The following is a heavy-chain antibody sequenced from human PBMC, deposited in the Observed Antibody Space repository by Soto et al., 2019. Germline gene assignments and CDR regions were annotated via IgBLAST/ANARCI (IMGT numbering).Heavy chain of an antibody. CDR3: AKDSLAHDYIWGRYQHP. CDR1: GFTFSSYA. V-gene: IGHV3-23*01. D-gene: IGHD3-16*01. J-gene: IGHJ5*02. CDR2: ISGSGGST. Sequence: GGSLRLSCAASGFTFSSYAMSWVRQAPGKGLEWVSAISGSGGSTYYADSVKGRFTISRDNSKNTLYLQMNGLRAEDTAVYYCAKDSLAHDYIWGRYQHPWGQGTLVTVSS.